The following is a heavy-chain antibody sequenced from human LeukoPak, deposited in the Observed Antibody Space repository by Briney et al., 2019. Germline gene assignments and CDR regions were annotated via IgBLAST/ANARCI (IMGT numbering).Heavy chain of an antibody. Sequence: GGSLRLSCAASGFTFSSYGMHWVRQAPGKGLEWVAFIRYDGSNKYYADSVKGRFTISRDNSKNTLYLQMNSLRAEDTAVYYCAKEYSSSWYGGGFDYWGQGTLVTVSS. CDR3: AKEYSSSWYGGGFDY. CDR1: GFTFSSYG. V-gene: IGHV3-30*02. D-gene: IGHD6-13*01. CDR2: IRYDGSNK. J-gene: IGHJ4*02.